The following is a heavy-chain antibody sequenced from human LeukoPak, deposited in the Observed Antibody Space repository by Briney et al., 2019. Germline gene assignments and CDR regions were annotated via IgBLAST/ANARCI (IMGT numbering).Heavy chain of an antibody. Sequence: ASVKVSCKASGYTFTGYYMHWVRQAPGQGLEWMGWINPNSGGTNYAQKFQGRVTMTRDTSISTAYMELSRLRSDDTAVYYCARDSPRNLRYFDWSSDYWGQGTLVTVSS. J-gene: IGHJ4*02. CDR2: INPNSGGT. D-gene: IGHD3-9*01. CDR3: ARDSPRNLRYFDWSSDY. V-gene: IGHV1-2*02. CDR1: GYTFTGYY.